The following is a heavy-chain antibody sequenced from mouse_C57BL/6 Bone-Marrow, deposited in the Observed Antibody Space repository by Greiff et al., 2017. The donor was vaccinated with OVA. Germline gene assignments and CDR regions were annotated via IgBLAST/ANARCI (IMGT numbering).Heavy chain of an antibody. D-gene: IGHD2-3*01. V-gene: IGHV14-4*01. CDR3: TLYDYYFDY. J-gene: IGHJ2*01. Sequence: EVKLVESGAELVRPGASVKLSCTASGFNIKDDYMHWVKQRPEQGLEWIGWIDPENGDTEYASKFQGKATITADTSSNTAYLQLSSLTSEDTAVYYCTLYDYYFDYWGQGTTLTVSS. CDR2: IDPENGDT. CDR1: GFNIKDDY.